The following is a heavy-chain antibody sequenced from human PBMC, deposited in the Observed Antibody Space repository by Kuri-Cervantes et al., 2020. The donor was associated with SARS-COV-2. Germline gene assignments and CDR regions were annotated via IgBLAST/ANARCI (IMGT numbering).Heavy chain of an antibody. CDR3: AKVINSGSWFDP. CDR2: ISSSSSYI. CDR1: GFTFSSYS. J-gene: IGHJ5*02. V-gene: IGHV3-21*04. D-gene: IGHD6-19*01. Sequence: GGSLRLSCAASGFTFSSYSMNWVRQAPGKGLEWVSSISSSSSYIYYADSVKGRFTISRDNAKNSLYLQMNSLRAEDMAVYYCAKVINSGSWFDPWGQGTLVTVSS.